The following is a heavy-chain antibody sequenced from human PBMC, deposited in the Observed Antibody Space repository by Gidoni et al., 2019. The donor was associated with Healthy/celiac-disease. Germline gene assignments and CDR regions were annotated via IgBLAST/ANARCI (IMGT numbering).Heavy chain of an antibody. CDR3: ARSYGSGSYYRRVDV. J-gene: IGHJ6*02. CDR1: GGSFSGYY. D-gene: IGHD3-10*01. CDR2: INHSGST. V-gene: IGHV4-34*01. Sequence: QVQLQQWGAGLLKPSETLSLTCAVYGGSFSGYYWSWIRQPPGKGLEWIGEINHSGSTNYNPSLKSRVTISVDTSKNQFSLKLSSVTAADTAVYYCARSYGSGSYYRRVDVWGQGTTVTVSS.